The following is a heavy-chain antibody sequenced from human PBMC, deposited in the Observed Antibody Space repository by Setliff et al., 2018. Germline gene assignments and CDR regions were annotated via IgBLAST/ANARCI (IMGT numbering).Heavy chain of an antibody. J-gene: IGHJ4*02. CDR2: IIPIFGTA. D-gene: IGHD1-26*01. CDR3: AIPSSGNFYFDY. V-gene: IGHV1-69*13. CDR1: GYTLTELS. Sequence: SVKVSCKVSGYTLTELSMHWVRQAPGQGLEWMGGIIPIFGTANYAQKFQGRVTITADESTSTAYMELSSLRSEDTAVYYCAIPSSGNFYFDYWGQGTLVTVSS.